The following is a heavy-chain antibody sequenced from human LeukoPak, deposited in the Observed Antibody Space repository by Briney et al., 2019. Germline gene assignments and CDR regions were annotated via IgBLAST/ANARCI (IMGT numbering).Heavy chain of an antibody. D-gene: IGHD5-18*01. CDR3: AKNSGYSYGRNDY. CDR2: IKHDGSET. J-gene: IGHJ4*02. CDR1: GFTFRNYW. V-gene: IGHV3-7*03. Sequence: GGSQRLSCVDSGFTFRNYWMSWVRQAPGKGLEWVANIKHDGSETSYVDSVKGRFTISRDNSQNTLFLQMNSLRAEDTALYYCAKNSGYSYGRNDYWGQGTLVTVSS.